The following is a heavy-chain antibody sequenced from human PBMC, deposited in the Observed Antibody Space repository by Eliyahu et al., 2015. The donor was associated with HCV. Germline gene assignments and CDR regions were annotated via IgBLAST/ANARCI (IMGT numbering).Heavy chain of an antibody. V-gene: IGHV4-34*01. CDR3: ARGGPMIVPVTAIGNWFDP. J-gene: IGHJ5*02. CDR2: VNHFGGT. Sequence: QVQLQQWGAGLLRPSETLSLTCSVYGVSFSDYFWTWXRQSPGQGLEWIGEVNHFGGTNYNPSLXSRLSMSVDTSKNQFSLRLRSVTAADTAVYYCARGGPMIVPVTAIGNWFDPWGQGTLVTVSS. CDR1: GVSFSDYF. D-gene: IGHD2-21*02.